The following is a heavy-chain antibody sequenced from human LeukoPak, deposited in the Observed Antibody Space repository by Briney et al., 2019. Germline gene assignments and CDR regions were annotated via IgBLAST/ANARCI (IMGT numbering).Heavy chain of an antibody. D-gene: IGHD2-2*01. CDR3: ARAPRTPRYCSSTSCYGDRWFDP. J-gene: IGHJ5*02. CDR1: GGSISSGGYY. Sequence: SQTLSLTCTVSGGSISSGGYYWSWIRQHPGKGLEWIGYIYYSGSTYYNPSLKSRVTISVDTSKNQFSLKLSSVTAADTAVYYCARAPRTPRYCSSTSCYGDRWFDPWGQGTLVTVSS. V-gene: IGHV4-31*03. CDR2: IYYSGST.